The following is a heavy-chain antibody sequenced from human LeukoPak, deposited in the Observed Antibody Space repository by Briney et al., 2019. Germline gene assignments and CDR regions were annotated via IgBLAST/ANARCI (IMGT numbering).Heavy chain of an antibody. CDR2: IKSKPAGGST. Sequence: GGSLRLSCAASGFTFSDFWMSWVRQAPGKGLEWVGRIKSKPAGGSTDYAAPIKGRFTISRDDSKNTLYLQVNSLKVEDTAVYYCTTVLKESGSDTTTGFQYWGQGTLVTVSS. D-gene: IGHD1-26*01. J-gene: IGHJ4*02. V-gene: IGHV3-15*01. CDR1: GFTFSDFW. CDR3: TTVLKESGSDTTTGFQY.